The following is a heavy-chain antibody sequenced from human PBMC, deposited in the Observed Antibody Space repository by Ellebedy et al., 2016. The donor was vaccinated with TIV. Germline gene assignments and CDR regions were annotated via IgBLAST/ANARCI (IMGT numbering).Heavy chain of an antibody. J-gene: IGHJ3*02. CDR2: IYSGGTP. V-gene: IGHV3-53*04. Sequence: GESLKISCRGSGFAFSNAWMSWVRQAPGKGLEWVSVIYSGGTPYYADSVKGRFTISRHNSKNLLFLQMNSLTTEDTAVYYCARVSYCGGDCYVDAFDIWGQGTMVAVSS. CDR1: GFAFSNAW. CDR3: ARVSYCGGDCYVDAFDI. D-gene: IGHD2-21*02.